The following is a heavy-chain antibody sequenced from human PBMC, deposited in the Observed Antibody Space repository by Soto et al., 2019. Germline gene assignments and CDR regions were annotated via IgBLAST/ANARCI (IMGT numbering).Heavy chain of an antibody. J-gene: IGHJ3*02. CDR3: ARTYDDSGPNSGGYGFDI. Sequence: QVQLQESGPGLVKPSETLSLTCSVSGASISSYYWSWIRQPPGKGLEWLAYIYYSGSTSYNPPLKSRVPLSLDTPMNQCSLKLSSVTAADTAVYYCARTYDDSGPNSGGYGFDIWGQGTMVTVSS. CDR2: IYYSGST. CDR1: GASISSYY. V-gene: IGHV4-59*01. D-gene: IGHD3-22*01.